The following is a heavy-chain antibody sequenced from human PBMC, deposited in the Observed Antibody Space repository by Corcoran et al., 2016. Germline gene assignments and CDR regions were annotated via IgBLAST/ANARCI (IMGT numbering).Heavy chain of an antibody. J-gene: IGHJ6*02. Sequence: QVQLVQSGAEVKKPGASVKVSCKASGYTFTSYAMHWVRQAPGQRLEWMGWINAGNGNTKYSQKFQGRVTITRDTSESTAYMELSSLRSEDTAVYYCARRGSPAYYYYGMYVWGQGSTVTVSS. V-gene: IGHV1-3*01. CDR2: INAGNGNT. CDR3: ARRGSPAYYYYGMYV. CDR1: GYTFTSYA. D-gene: IGHD3-10*01.